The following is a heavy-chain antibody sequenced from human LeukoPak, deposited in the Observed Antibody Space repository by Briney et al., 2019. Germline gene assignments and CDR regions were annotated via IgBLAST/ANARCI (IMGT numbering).Heavy chain of an antibody. D-gene: IGHD1-26*01. V-gene: IGHV4-59*08. J-gene: IGHJ5*02. Sequence: PSETLSLTCTVSGGSISSYDWSWIRQPPAKGLEWIGYIYYTGSTNYNPSLKSRVTISVDTSKNQFSLNLSSVIAADTAVYYCARHGPYLGRLGWFDPWGQGTLVTVSS. CDR3: ARHGPYLGRLGWFDP. CDR2: IYYTGST. CDR1: GGSISSYD.